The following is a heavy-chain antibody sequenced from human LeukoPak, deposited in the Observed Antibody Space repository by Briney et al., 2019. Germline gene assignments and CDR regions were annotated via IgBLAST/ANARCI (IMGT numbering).Heavy chain of an antibody. J-gene: IGHJ6*02. CDR3: ARGGCSSTSCSPRDYYYGMDV. D-gene: IGHD2-2*01. Sequence: SETLSLTCTVSGGSISGGDYYWSWIRQPPGKGLEWIGYIYYSGSTYYNPSLKSRVTISVDTSKNQFSLKLSSVTAADTAVYYCARGGCSSTSCSPRDYYYGMDVWGQGTTVTVSS. CDR1: GGSISGGDYY. V-gene: IGHV4-30-4*01. CDR2: IYYSGST.